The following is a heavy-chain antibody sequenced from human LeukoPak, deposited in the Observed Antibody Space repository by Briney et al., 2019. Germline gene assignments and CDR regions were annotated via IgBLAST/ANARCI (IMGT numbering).Heavy chain of an antibody. CDR2: ISGSSDST. CDR1: GFTFSSYN. J-gene: IGHJ5*02. D-gene: IGHD3-10*01. V-gene: IGHV3-23*01. Sequence: PGGSLSLSCAASGFTFSSYNMNWVRQAPGKGLEWVSVISGSSDSTYYADSVKGRFTISRDNSKNTLYLQMNSLRAEATAVYYCXXXXXXXFGPGSPNWFDPWGQGTLVTVSS. CDR3: XXXXXXXFGPGSPNWFDP.